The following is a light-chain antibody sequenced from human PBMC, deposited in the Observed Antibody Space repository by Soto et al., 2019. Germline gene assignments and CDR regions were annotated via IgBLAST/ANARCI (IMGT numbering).Light chain of an antibody. CDR2: XAX. Sequence: DIQMTQSPSSLSASVGDRVTITCRARQGISTYLNWYQKKPGKAPKLLIYXAXXLQSGVPSRFSGSGSETDFTLTISRMQPEDFATYACQQSYSTTWTFGQGTKVDIK. CDR3: QQSYSTTWT. CDR1: QGISTY. J-gene: IGKJ1*01. V-gene: IGKV1-39*01.